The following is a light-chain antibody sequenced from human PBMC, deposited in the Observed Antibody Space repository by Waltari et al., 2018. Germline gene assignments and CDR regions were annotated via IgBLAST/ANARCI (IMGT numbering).Light chain of an antibody. CDR2: DVT. J-gene: IGLJ2*01. CDR1: SSDVGDYNY. CDR3: CSYAGRYTFDVG. V-gene: IGLV2-11*01. Sequence: QSALTQPRSVSGSPGQSVTISCTGTSSDVGDYNYVSWYQQHPDKAPKLMIYDVTKRPSGVPDRFSGSKSGNTASLTISGLQAEDEADYYCCSYAGRYTFDVGFGGGTKLTVL.